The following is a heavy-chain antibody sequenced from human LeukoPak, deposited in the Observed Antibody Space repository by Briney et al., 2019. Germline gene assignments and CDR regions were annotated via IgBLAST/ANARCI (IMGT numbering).Heavy chain of an antibody. Sequence: SETLSLTCTVSGGSLSSSSYYWGWIRQPPGKGLEWIGSIYYSGSTYYNPSLKSRVTISVDTSKNQFSLKLSSVTAADTAVYYCARLKVGAFDIWGQGTMVTVSS. CDR1: GGSLSSSSYY. J-gene: IGHJ3*02. V-gene: IGHV4-39*01. CDR2: IYYSGST. CDR3: ARLKVGAFDI.